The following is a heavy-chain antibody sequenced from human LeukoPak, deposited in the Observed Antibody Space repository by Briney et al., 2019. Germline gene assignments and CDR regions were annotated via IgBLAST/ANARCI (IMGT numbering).Heavy chain of an antibody. CDR2: LKSKSDGGTT. Sequence: PGGSLRLSCAASGFSLSDAWMSWVRQAPGKGLEWVGHLKSKSDGGTTEYAAPVKGRFTISRDASKNTLYLQMNSLKTEDTGVYYCTRFFLAPRDYLWGSYRYLAFDIWGQGTMVTVSP. CDR3: TRFFLAPRDYLWGSYRYLAFDI. D-gene: IGHD3-16*02. J-gene: IGHJ3*02. V-gene: IGHV3-15*01. CDR1: GFSLSDAW.